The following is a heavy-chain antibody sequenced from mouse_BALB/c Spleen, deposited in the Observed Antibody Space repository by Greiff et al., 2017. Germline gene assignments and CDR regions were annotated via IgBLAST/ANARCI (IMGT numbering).Heavy chain of an antibody. CDR2: ISYSGST. Sequence: EVKLMESGPGLVKPSQSLSLTCTVTGYSITSDYAWNWIRQFPGNKLEWMGYISYSGSTSYNPSLKSRISITRDTSKNQFFLQLNSVTTEDTATYYCARSYYGNTGAMDYWGQGTSVTVSS. J-gene: IGHJ4*01. CDR3: ARSYYGNTGAMDY. V-gene: IGHV3-2*02. D-gene: IGHD2-10*01. CDR1: GYSITSDYA.